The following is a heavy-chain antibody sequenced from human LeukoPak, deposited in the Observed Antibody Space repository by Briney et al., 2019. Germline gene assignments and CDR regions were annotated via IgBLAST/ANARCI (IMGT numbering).Heavy chain of an antibody. V-gene: IGHV5-51*01. J-gene: IGHJ3*02. CDR2: IYPGDSDT. CDR3: ASHYDILTGYPDAFDI. Sequence: GESLKISCKGSGYSFTSYWIGWVRQMPGKGLEWMGIIYPGDSDTRYSPSFQGQVTISADKSISTAYLQWSSLKASDTAMYYCASHYDILTGYPDAFDIWGQGTMVTVSS. CDR1: GYSFTSYW. D-gene: IGHD3-9*01.